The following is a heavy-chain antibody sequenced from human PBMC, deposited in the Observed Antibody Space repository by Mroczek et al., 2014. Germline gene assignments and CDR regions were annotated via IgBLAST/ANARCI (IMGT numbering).Heavy chain of an antibody. CDR3: HFDWLLSPYGMDV. D-gene: IGHD3-9*01. Sequence: VQLVETGAEVKKPGASVKVSCKASGYTFTGYYMHWVRQAPGQGLEWMGWINPNSGGTNYAQKFQGRVTMTRDTSISTAYMELSRLRSDDTAVYYCHFDWLLSPYGMDVWGQGTTVTVSS. V-gene: IGHV1-2*02. J-gene: IGHJ6*02. CDR1: GYTFTGYY. CDR2: INPNSGGT.